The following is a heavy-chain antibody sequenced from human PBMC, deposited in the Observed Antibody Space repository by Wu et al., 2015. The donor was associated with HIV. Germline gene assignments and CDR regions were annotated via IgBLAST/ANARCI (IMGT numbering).Heavy chain of an antibody. CDR3: ARAWATSITMREGFDP. Sequence: QVQLVQSGAEVKKPGASVKVSCRISGYSFTSFNINWIRQVHGRGLEWMGWINPNSGGTNYAQKFQGRVTMTRDTSISTAYMELSRLRSDDTAVYYCARAWATSITMREGFDPWGQGTLGHR. CDR2: INPNSGGT. V-gene: IGHV1-2*02. D-gene: IGHD3-22*01. J-gene: IGHJ5*02. CDR1: GYSFTSFN.